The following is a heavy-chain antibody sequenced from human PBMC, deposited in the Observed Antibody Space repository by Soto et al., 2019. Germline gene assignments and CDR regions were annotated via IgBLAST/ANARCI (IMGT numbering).Heavy chain of an antibody. D-gene: IGHD6-6*01. CDR1: GFTFSSYW. Sequence: SLRLSCAASGFTFSSYWMHWVRQAPGKGLVWVSRINSDGSSTSYADSVKGRFTISRDNAKNTLYLQMNSLRAEDTAVYYYARWFKVWQLVDYYYGMDVWGQGTTVTVSS. V-gene: IGHV3-74*01. J-gene: IGHJ6*02. CDR2: INSDGSST. CDR3: ARWFKVWQLVDYYYGMDV.